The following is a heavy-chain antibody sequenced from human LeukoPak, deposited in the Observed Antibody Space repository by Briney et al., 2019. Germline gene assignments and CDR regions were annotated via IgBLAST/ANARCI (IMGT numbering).Heavy chain of an antibody. CDR2: IYHSGST. J-gene: IGHJ6*03. D-gene: IGHD3-16*02. V-gene: IGHV4-38-2*02. CDR3: ARDQFYRYMDV. Sequence: PSEPLSLTCAVSGYSISSGYYWGWIRQPPGKGLEWIGSIYHSGSTYYNPSLKSRVTISVDTSKNQFSLKLSSVTAADTAVYYCARDQFYRYMDVWGKGTTVTVSS. CDR1: GYSISSGYY.